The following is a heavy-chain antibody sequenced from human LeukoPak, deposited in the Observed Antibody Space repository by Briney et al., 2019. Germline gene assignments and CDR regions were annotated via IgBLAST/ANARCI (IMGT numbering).Heavy chain of an antibody. Sequence: GGSLRLSCAASGFTFDDYAMHWVRQAPGRGLEWVSVISWDGGSTYYADSVKGRFTISRDNSKNSLYLQMNSLRAEDTALYYCAKSGRGYSYGIDYWGQGTLVTVS. V-gene: IGHV3-43D*03. CDR1: GFTFDDYA. CDR3: AKSGRGYSYGIDY. CDR2: ISWDGGST. D-gene: IGHD5-18*01. J-gene: IGHJ4*02.